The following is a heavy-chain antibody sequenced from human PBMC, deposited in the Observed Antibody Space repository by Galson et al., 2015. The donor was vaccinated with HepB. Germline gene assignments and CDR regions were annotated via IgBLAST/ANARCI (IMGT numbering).Heavy chain of an antibody. CDR1: GFTVSSNY. CDR3: ARSISGSYQLRGTFDY. D-gene: IGHD1-26*01. J-gene: IGHJ4*02. CDR2: IYTGGST. Sequence: SLRLSCAASGFTVSSNYMSWVRQAPGKGLEWVSIIYTGGSTYYADSVKGRFTISRDNSKNTLYLQMNSLRAEDTAVYYCARSISGSYQLRGTFDYWGQGTLVTVSS. V-gene: IGHV3-53*01.